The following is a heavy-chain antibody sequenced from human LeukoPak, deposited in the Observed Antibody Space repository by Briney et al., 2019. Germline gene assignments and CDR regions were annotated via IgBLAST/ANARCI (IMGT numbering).Heavy chain of an antibody. V-gene: IGHV3-7*03. J-gene: IGHJ4*02. Sequence: GGSLRLSCAASGFTFGIYWMSWVRQPPGKGLEWVANINHDGGATYYVDSMRGRFTIPRDNAENSLFLQVNGLRVEDTAIYYCARAATTGTVDYWGQGTLITVSS. CDR1: GFTFGIYW. CDR3: ARAATTGTVDY. D-gene: IGHD6-13*01. CDR2: INHDGGAT.